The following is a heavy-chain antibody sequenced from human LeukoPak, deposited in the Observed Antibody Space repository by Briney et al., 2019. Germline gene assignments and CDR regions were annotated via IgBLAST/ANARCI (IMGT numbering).Heavy chain of an antibody. J-gene: IGHJ4*02. CDR3: ARVGGGGDGYNYGFGLGY. V-gene: IGHV4-61*02. CDR1: GGSISSGSYY. CDR2: IYTSGST. D-gene: IGHD5-24*01. Sequence: PPQTLSLTCTVSGGSISSGSYYWSWIRQPAGKGLEWIGRIYTSGSTNYNPSLKSRVTISVDTSKNQFSLKLSSVTAADTAVYYCARVGGGGDGYNYGFGLGYWGQGTLVTVSS.